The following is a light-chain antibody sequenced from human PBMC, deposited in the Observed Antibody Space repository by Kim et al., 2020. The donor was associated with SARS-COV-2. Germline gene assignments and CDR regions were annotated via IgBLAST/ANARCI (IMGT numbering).Light chain of an antibody. Sequence: GQSHTISCTGTSSGVGGYNYDTWYQQHPGKAPKAVIYDVSLRPSGVSNRFSGSKSGDTASLTISGLQAEDEAHYYCSSFTTSATWVFGGGTQLTVL. CDR2: DVS. CDR3: SSFTTSATWV. V-gene: IGLV2-14*03. J-gene: IGLJ3*02. CDR1: SSGVGGYNY.